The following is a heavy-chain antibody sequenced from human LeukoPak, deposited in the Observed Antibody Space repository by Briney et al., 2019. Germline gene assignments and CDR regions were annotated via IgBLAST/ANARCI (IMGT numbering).Heavy chain of an antibody. V-gene: IGHV3-48*03. CDR3: ARGGAADY. Sequence: GGSLRLSCAASGFTFSTYAMGWVRQAPGKGLEWVSYISNTGTTIYYADSVKGRFTISRDNAKNSLYLQMNSLRAEDTAAYYCARGGAADYWGQGTLVTVSS. CDR2: ISNTGTTI. J-gene: IGHJ4*02. D-gene: IGHD1-26*01. CDR1: GFTFSTYA.